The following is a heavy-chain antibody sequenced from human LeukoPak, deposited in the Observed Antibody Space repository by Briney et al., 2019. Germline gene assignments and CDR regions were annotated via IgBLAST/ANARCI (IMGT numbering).Heavy chain of an antibody. J-gene: IGHJ3*02. CDR3: ASVPSSTPDPKPI. CDR1: GGSISSYY. V-gene: IGHV4-59*08. Sequence: SETLSLTCTVSGGSISSYYWSWIRQPPGKGLEWIGYIYYSGSTNCNPSLKSRVTISVDTSKNQFSLKLSSVTAADTAVYYCASVPSSTPDPKPIWGQGTMVTVSS. D-gene: IGHD2-2*01. CDR2: IYYSGST.